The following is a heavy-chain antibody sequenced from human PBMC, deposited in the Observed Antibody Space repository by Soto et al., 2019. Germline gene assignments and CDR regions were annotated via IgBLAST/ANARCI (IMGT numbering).Heavy chain of an antibody. J-gene: IGHJ4*02. CDR2: IYYSGST. D-gene: IGHD1-26*01. CDR3: ARIGSYYLAMNFDY. Sequence: QLLESGPGLVKPSETLSLTCTVSGGSISSSSYYWGWIRQPPGKGLEWIGSIYYSGSTYYNPSLKSRVTISVDTSKNQFSLKLSSVTAADTAVYYCARIGSYYLAMNFDYWGQGTLVTVSS. V-gene: IGHV4-39*01. CDR1: GGSISSSSYY.